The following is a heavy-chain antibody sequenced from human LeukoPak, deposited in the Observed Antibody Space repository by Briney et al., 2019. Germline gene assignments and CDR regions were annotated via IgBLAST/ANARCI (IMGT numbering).Heavy chain of an antibody. CDR3: ARGWKYYYGSGLMDV. V-gene: IGHV4-34*01. CDR2: INHSGRI. Sequence: SETLSLTCAVYGGSFSSYYWSWIRQPPGKGLEWIGEINHSGRINYNPSLKSRVTISVDTSKNQFSLKLSSVTAADAAVYYCARGWKYYYGSGLMDVWGKGTTVTVSS. CDR1: GGSFSSYY. J-gene: IGHJ6*03. D-gene: IGHD3-10*01.